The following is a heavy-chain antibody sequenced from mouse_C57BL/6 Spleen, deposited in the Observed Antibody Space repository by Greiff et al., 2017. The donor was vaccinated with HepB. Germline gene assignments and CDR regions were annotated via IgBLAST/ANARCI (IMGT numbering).Heavy chain of an antibody. D-gene: IGHD1-1*02. CDR2: IWWDDDK. J-gene: IGHJ4*01. CDR1: GFSLSTFGMG. V-gene: IGHV8-8*01. Sequence: QVTLKESGPGILQPSQTLSLTCSFSGFSLSTFGMGVGWLRQPSGKGLEWLAHIWWDDDKYYHPALKSRLTISKDTSKNQVFLKIANVDTADTATYYWARIRNLHGAYAMDYWGQGTSVTVSA. CDR3: ARIRNLHGAYAMDY.